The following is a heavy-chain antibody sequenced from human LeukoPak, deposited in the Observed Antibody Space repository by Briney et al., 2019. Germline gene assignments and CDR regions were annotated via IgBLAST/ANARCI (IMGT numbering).Heavy chain of an antibody. CDR1: GFTVNSKN. D-gene: IGHD3-10*01. Sequence: GGSLRLSSAASGFTVNSKNYMSWVRQAPGKGLEWVSYISSSSSTIYYADSVKGRFTISRDNAKNSLYLQMNSLRAEDTAVYYCARGSNFSGGFDYWGQGTLVTVSS. CDR3: ARGSNFSGGFDY. J-gene: IGHJ4*02. V-gene: IGHV3-48*01. CDR2: ISSSSSTI.